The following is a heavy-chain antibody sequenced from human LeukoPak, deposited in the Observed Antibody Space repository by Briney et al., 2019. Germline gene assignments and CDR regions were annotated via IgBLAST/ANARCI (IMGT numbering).Heavy chain of an antibody. CDR2: ISWNSGSI. Sequence: GGSLRLSCAASGFTFSSYAMSWVRQASGKGLEWVSGISWNSGSIGYADSVKGRFTISRDNAKNSLYLQMNSLRAEDTALYYCAKDYTFGGVIASSRNFDYWGQGTLVTVSS. CDR1: GFTFSSYA. V-gene: IGHV3-9*01. J-gene: IGHJ4*02. CDR3: AKDYTFGGVIASSRNFDY. D-gene: IGHD3-16*02.